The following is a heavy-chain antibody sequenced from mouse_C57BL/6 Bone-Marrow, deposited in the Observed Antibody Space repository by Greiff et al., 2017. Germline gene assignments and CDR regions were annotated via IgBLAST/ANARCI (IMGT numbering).Heavy chain of an antibody. CDR3: AREEGYYGNPCAD. Sequence: QVQLQQSGAELARPGASVKLSCKASGYTFTSYGISWVKQRTGQGLEWIGEIYPRSGNTHYNEQFKGKATLTADKSSSTAYMELRSLTSADSAVYVCAREEGYYGNPCADWGKGTLVTVSA. CDR1: GYTFTSYG. J-gene: IGHJ3*01. V-gene: IGHV1-81*01. CDR2: IYPRSGNT. D-gene: IGHD2-1*01.